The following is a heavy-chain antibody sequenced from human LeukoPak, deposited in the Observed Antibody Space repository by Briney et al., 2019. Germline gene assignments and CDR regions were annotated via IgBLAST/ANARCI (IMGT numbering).Heavy chain of an antibody. V-gene: IGHV3-48*01. CDR1: GFTFSSYS. CDR2: ISSSSSTI. D-gene: IGHD3-3*01. CDR3: ASELYDFWSGRF. Sequence: HPGGSLRLSCAASGFTFSSYSMNWVRQAPGKGLEWVSYISSSSSTIYYADSVKGRFTISRDNAKNSLYLQMNSLRAEDTAVYYCASELYDFWSGRFWGQGTLVTVSS. J-gene: IGHJ4*02.